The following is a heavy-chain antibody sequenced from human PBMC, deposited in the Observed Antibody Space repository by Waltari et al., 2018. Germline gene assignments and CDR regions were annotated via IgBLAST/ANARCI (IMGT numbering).Heavy chain of an antibody. D-gene: IGHD2-2*01. J-gene: IGHJ3*02. CDR3: HETRLLFRYTFDI. V-gene: IGHV1-69-2*01. CDR1: GYTFTDYY. Sequence: EVKLVQSGAEVKKPGATVKISCKASGYTFTDYYMHWVQQAPGKGLEWMGRVGPEWMGTINAKSWHGSFTQAANTPTDIAYMTLGSMRSLDTTRLECHETRLLFRYTFDIWCQRSILSFSS. CDR2: VGPEWMGT.